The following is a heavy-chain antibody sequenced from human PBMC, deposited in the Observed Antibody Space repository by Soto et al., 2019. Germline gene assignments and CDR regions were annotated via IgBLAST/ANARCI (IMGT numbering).Heavy chain of an antibody. Sequence: QVQLQESGPGLVKPSETLSLTCTVSGGSISSYYWSWIRQPPGKGLEWIGYIYYSGSTNYNPSLKSLVTISVHTSKNQFSLKLSSVPAAATAVYYCARRWGSAADYWGQGTLVTVSS. J-gene: IGHJ4*02. CDR3: ARRWGSAADY. V-gene: IGHV4-59*08. D-gene: IGHD2-15*01. CDR1: GGSISSYY. CDR2: IYYSGST.